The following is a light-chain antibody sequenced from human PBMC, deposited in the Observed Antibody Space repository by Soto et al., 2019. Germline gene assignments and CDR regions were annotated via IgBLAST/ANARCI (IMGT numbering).Light chain of an antibody. CDR3: QQYNSYSLT. J-gene: IGKJ4*01. CDR1: QSISDW. Sequence: DIQMTQSPSTLSASVGDRFTITCRASQSISDWLAWYQQKPGKAPKLLIYDASGLESGVPSRFSGSGSGTEFTLTISSLQPDDFATYYCQQYNSYSLTFGGGTKVDIK. CDR2: DAS. V-gene: IGKV1-5*01.